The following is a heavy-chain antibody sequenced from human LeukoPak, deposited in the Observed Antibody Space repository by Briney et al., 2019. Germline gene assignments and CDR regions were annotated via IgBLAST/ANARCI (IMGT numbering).Heavy chain of an antibody. D-gene: IGHD3-22*01. J-gene: IGHJ4*02. V-gene: IGHV3-23*01. CDR3: ARGYYYDLYYFDY. CDR2: ISGSGGST. Sequence: GGSLRLSCAASGFTFSSYAMSWVRQAPGKGLEWVSAISGSGGSTYYADSVKGRFTIPRDNSKNTLYLQMNSLRAEDTAVYYCARGYYYDLYYFDYWGQGTLVTVSS. CDR1: GFTFSSYA.